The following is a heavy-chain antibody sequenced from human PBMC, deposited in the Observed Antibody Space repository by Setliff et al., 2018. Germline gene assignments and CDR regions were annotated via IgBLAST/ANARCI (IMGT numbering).Heavy chain of an antibody. D-gene: IGHD3-3*01. V-gene: IGHV4-38-2*02. CDR3: ARDRITIFGVVIPFDY. CDR2: IYYSGST. J-gene: IGHJ4*02. CDR1: GYSISSGYY. Sequence: SETLSLTCAVSGYSISSGYYWGWIRQPPGKGLEWIGSIYYSGSTYYNPSLKSRVTISVDTSKNQFSLKLSSVTAADTAVYYCARDRITIFGVVIPFDYWGQGTLVTVSS.